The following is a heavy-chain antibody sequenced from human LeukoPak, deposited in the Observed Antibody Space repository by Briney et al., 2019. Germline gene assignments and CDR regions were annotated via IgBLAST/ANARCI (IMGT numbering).Heavy chain of an antibody. CDR1: GFTFSSYS. V-gene: IGHV3-21*01. Sequence: GGSLRLSCAASGFTFSSYSMNWVRQAPGKGLEWVSSISSSSSYIYYADSVKGRFTISRDNAKNSLYLQMNSLRAEDTAVYYCANGYKIVVVPAALWGQGTLVTVSS. D-gene: IGHD2-2*01. J-gene: IGHJ4*02. CDR3: ANGYKIVVVPAAL. CDR2: ISSSSSYI.